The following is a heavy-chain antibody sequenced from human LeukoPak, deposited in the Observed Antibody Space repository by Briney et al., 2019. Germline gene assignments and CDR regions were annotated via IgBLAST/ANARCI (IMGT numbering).Heavy chain of an antibody. J-gene: IGHJ6*02. CDR1: GYTFTSYG. CDR2: ISAYNGNT. D-gene: IGHD6-13*01. V-gene: IGHV1-18*01. CDR3: ARDRRTSSSLYYYYYYGMDV. Sequence: ASVKLSCKASGYTFTSYGISWVRQAPGQGLEWMGWISAYNGNTNYAQKLQGRVTMTTDTSTSTAYMELRSLRSDDTAVYYCARDRRTSSSLYYYYYYGMDVWGQGTTVTVSS.